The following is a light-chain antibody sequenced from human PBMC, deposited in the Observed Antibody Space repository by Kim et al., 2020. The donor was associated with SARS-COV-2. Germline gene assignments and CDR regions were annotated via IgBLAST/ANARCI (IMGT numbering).Light chain of an antibody. J-gene: IGLJ2*01. CDR1: SANIGAGYD. Sequence: PGRRVTNSCTGSSANIGAGYDVDWYKQLPGTAPKLLIYGNSNRPSGVPDRFSGSKSGTSASLAITGLQAEDEADYYCQSYDSSLKVFGGGTQLTVL. CDR2: GNS. V-gene: IGLV1-40*01. CDR3: QSYDSSLKV.